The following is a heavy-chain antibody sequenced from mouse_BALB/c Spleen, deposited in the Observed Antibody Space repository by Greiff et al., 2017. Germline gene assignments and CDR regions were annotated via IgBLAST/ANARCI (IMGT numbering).Heavy chain of an antibody. CDR1: GFTFSSFG. CDR2: ISSGSSTI. CDR3: AREGNYLAWFAY. Sequence: EVQVVESGGGLVQPGGSRKLSCAASGFTFSSFGMHWVRQAPEKGLEWVAYISSGSSTIYYADTVKGRFTISRDNPKNTLFLQMTSLRSEDTAMYYCAREGNYLAWFAYWGQGTLVTVSA. V-gene: IGHV5-17*02. D-gene: IGHD2-1*01. J-gene: IGHJ3*01.